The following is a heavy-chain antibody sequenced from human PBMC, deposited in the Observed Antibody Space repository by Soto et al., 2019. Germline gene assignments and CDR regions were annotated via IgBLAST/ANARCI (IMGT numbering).Heavy chain of an antibody. CDR1: VLTFSSYA. CDR3: AKKKTSSGWYEAGGDY. CDR2: ISGSGGST. Sequence: GGSLRLSCAASVLTFSSYAMSWVRQAPGKGLEWVSAISGSGGSTYYADSVKGRFTISRDNSKNTLYLQMNSLRAEDTAVYYCAKKKTSSGWYEAGGDYWGQGTLVTVSS. J-gene: IGHJ4*02. D-gene: IGHD6-19*01. V-gene: IGHV3-23*01.